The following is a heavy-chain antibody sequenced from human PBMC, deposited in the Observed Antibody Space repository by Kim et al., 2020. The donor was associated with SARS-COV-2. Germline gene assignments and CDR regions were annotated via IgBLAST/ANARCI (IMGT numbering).Heavy chain of an antibody. J-gene: IGHJ4*02. D-gene: IGHD3-10*01. CDR3: ARDMIRYYYGSGSTIHFAS. Sequence: GGSLRLSCAASGFTFSSYSMNWVRQAPGKGLEWVSYISSSSSTIYYADSVKGRFTISRDNAKNSLYLQMNSLRAEDTAVYYCARDMIRYYYGSGSTIHFASCGQGTLFTVSS. CDR1: GFTFSSYS. CDR2: ISSSSSTI. V-gene: IGHV3-48*04.